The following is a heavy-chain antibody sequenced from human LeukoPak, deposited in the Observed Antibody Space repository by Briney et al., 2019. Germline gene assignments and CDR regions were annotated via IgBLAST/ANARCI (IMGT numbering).Heavy chain of an antibody. D-gene: IGHD1-14*01. CDR2: IYTSGST. CDR1: GVSISSYF. Sequence: SETLSLTCTVSGVSISSYFWSWVRQPAGKGLEWIGRIYTSGSTKYNPSLQSRVTMSLDTSKKQLSLNLGSVTAADTAVYYCARAGTSGGLCDYWGQRILVTVSS. V-gene: IGHV4-4*07. CDR3: ARAGTSGGLCDY. J-gene: IGHJ4*02.